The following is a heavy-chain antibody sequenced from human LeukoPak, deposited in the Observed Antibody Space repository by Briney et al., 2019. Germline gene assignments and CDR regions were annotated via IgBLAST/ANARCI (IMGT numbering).Heavy chain of an antibody. V-gene: IGHV3-30*02. CDR2: IRYDGSNK. CDR3: AKDSGRFGELPEYFDY. Sequence: PGGSLRLSCAASGFTFSSYGMHWVRQAPGKGLEWVAFIRYDGSNKYYADSVKGRFTISRDNSKNTLYLQMNSLRAEDTAVYYCAKDSGRFGELPEYFDYWGQGTLVTVSS. D-gene: IGHD3-10*01. CDR1: GFTFSSYG. J-gene: IGHJ4*02.